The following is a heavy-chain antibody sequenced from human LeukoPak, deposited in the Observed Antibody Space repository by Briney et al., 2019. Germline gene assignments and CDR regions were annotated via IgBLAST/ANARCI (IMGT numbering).Heavy chain of an antibody. CDR2: IKQDGSTK. CDR3: TRDTDGSLDY. Sequence: GGSLRLSCAASGFTFGSYWMHWVRQAPGKGLEWVANIKQDGSTKHYAGSLKGRFTISRDNPKNSLYLQMNNLRADDTAVYYCTRDTDGSLDYWGQGILVTVAS. V-gene: IGHV3-7*01. CDR1: GFTFGSYW. D-gene: IGHD1-26*01. J-gene: IGHJ4*02.